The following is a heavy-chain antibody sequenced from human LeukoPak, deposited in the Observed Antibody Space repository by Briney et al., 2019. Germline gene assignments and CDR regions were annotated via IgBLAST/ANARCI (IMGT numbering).Heavy chain of an antibody. Sequence: GGSLRLSCAASGFTFSSYSMNWVRQAPGKGLEWVSAISSSSSYIYYADSVKGRFTISRDNSKNTLYLQMNSLRAEDTAVYYCAKDLGGSQSLYYYYYYGMDVWGQGTTVTVSS. CDR1: GFTFSSYS. CDR2: ISSSSSYI. CDR3: AKDLGGSQSLYYYYYYGMDV. D-gene: IGHD1-26*01. V-gene: IGHV3-21*01. J-gene: IGHJ6*02.